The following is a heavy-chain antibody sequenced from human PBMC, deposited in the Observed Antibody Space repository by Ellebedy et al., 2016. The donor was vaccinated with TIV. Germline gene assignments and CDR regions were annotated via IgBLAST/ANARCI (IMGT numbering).Heavy chain of an antibody. D-gene: IGHD3-10*01. CDR3: ARGLESYWLDY. CDR1: GYTFTSYD. CDR2: MNPNRGNT. Sequence: AASVTVSCKASGYTFTSYDINWVRQATGQGLEWMGWMNPNRGNTGYAQKFQGRVTMPRNTSISTAYMELSSLRSEDTAVYYCARGLESYWLDYWGQGTLVTVSS. J-gene: IGHJ4*02. V-gene: IGHV1-8*01.